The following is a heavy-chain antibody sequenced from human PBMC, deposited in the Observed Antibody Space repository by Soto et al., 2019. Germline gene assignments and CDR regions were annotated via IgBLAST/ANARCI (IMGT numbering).Heavy chain of an antibody. D-gene: IGHD3-3*01. CDR1: GFTFSSYG. CDR2: ISGAGNTI. J-gene: IGHJ3*01. Sequence: GGSLRLSCAASGFTFSSYGMHWVRQAPGKGLEWVSYISGAGNTIHYADSVKGRFTISRENAKNSVFLQLNSLRGEDTAIYYCTRGVEYGFDFWGRGTMVTVSS. CDR3: TRGVEYGFDF. V-gene: IGHV3-48*01.